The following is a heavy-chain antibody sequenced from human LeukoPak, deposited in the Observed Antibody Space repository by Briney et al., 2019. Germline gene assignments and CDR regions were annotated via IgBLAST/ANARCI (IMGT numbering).Heavy chain of an antibody. D-gene: IGHD2-2*02. CDR2: IRYDGSNK. V-gene: IGHV3-30*02. Sequence: GGSLRLSCAASGFTFSSYGMHWVRQAPGKWLEWVAFIRYDGSNKYYADSVKGRFTISRDNSKNTLYLQMNSLRAEDTAVYYCANQYCSSTRCYTNYYYYMDGWGKATTVTVSS. CDR3: ANQYCSSTRCYTNYYYYMDG. J-gene: IGHJ6*03. CDR1: GFTFSSYG.